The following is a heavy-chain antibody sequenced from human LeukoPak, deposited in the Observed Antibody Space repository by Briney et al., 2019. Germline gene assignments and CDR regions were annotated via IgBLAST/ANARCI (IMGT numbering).Heavy chain of an antibody. Sequence: GGSLRLSCAASGFTFSDYAMSWVRQAPGKGLEWVSGMSGSGEHTYYVDSVKGRFTISRDKSKRTLSLQMNSLRSDDTAVYYCAREDDYYYYGMDVWGQGTTVTVSS. J-gene: IGHJ6*02. CDR1: GFTFSDYA. V-gene: IGHV3-23*01. CDR3: AREDDYYYYGMDV. CDR2: MSGSGEHT.